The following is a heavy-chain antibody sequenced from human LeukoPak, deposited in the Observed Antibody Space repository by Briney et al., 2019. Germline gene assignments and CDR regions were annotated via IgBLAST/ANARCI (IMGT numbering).Heavy chain of an antibody. D-gene: IGHD3-10*01. V-gene: IGHV1-69*04. J-gene: IGHJ4*02. CDR3: ARAQITMVRGVPFDY. CDR1: GGTFSSYA. CDR2: IIPILGIA. Sequence: SVKVSCKASGGTFSSYAISWVRQAPGQGLEWMGRIIPILGIANYAQKFQGRVTITADKSTSTAYMGLSSLRSEDTAVYYCARAQITMVRGVPFDYWGQGTLVTVSS.